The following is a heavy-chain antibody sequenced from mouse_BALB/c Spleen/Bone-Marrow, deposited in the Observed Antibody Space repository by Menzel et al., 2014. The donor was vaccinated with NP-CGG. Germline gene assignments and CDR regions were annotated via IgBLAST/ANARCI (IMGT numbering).Heavy chain of an antibody. J-gene: IGHJ1*01. Sequence: VQLKHSGAELVKPGASVKLPCTASGFNIKDTYMHWVKQRPEQGLEWIGRIDPANGNTKYDPKFQGKATITADTSSNTAYLQLSSLTSEDTAVYYCARAGRGRYFDVCGAGTTVTVSS. CDR3: ARAGRGRYFDV. V-gene: IGHV14-3*02. D-gene: IGHD4-1*01. CDR1: GFNIKDTY. CDR2: IDPANGNT.